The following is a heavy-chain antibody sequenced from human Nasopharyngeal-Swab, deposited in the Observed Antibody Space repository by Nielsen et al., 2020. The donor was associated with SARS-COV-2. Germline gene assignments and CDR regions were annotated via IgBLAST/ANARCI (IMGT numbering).Heavy chain of an antibody. CDR1: GFTFSSYG. CDR3: ARDTPLGYYGSGSYENGTDY. D-gene: IGHD3-10*01. Sequence: GGSLRLFCAASGFTFSSYGMHWVRQAPGKGLEWVAVIWYDGSNKYYADSVKGRFTISRDNSKNTLYLQMNSLRAEDTAVYYCARDTPLGYYGSGSYENGTDYWGQGTLVTVSS. V-gene: IGHV3-33*01. J-gene: IGHJ4*02. CDR2: IWYDGSNK.